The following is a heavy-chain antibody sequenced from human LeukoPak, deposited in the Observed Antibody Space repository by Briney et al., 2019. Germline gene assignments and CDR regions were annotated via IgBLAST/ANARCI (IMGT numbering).Heavy chain of an antibody. Sequence: SETLSLTCTVSGGSISSYYWSWIRQPPGKGLDWIGDIYYSGGTNYNPSLKSRVTISVDTSKNQFSLRLSSVTAADTAVYYSARLASGSYGPLTPFDYWGQGTLVTVSS. J-gene: IGHJ4*02. V-gene: IGHV4-59*08. CDR2: IYYSGGT. CDR3: ARLASGSYGPLTPFDY. D-gene: IGHD1-26*01. CDR1: GGSISSYY.